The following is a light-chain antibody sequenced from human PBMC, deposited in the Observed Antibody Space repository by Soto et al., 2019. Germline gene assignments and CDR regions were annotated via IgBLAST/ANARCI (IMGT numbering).Light chain of an antibody. V-gene: IGLV1-44*01. CDR1: SSNIGSGP. CDR2: ADD. CDR3: AAWDDSLTAVV. J-gene: IGLJ2*01. Sequence: GSSSNIGSGPIDRHRHLPGTAPRLLMSADDQRPSGVPDRFSGSKSGTSASLAISGLQSDNEADYYCAAWDDSLTAVVFGGGTKLTVL.